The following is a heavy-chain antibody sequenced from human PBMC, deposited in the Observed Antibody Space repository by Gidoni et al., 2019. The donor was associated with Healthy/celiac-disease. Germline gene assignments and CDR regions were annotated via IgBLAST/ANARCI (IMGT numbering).Heavy chain of an antibody. CDR3: ARRSVAGPFTSLDP. CDR2: IYHSGST. V-gene: IGHV4-4*02. D-gene: IGHD6-19*01. Sequence: QVQLQESGPGLVKPSGTLSLTCAVSGGSISSSHWWSWVRQPPGKGLEWIGEIYHSGSTHDNPSLKSRVTRSVDKSKNQFSLKLSSVTAADTAVYYCARRSVAGPFTSLDPWGQGTLVTVSS. J-gene: IGHJ5*02. CDR1: GGSISSSHW.